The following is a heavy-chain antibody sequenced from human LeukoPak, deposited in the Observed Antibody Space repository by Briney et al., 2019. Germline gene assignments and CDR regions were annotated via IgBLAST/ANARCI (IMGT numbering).Heavy chain of an antibody. J-gene: IGHJ6*04. CDR2: ISSSSSYI. CDR3: AREWRRVTIFGVPRAMDV. Sequence: PGGSLRLSCAASGFTFSSYWMNWVRQAPGKGLEWVSSISSSSSYIYYADSVKGRFTISRDNAKNSLYLQMNSLRAEDTAVYYCAREWRRVTIFGVPRAMDVWGKGTTVTVSS. V-gene: IGHV3-21*01. D-gene: IGHD3-3*01. CDR1: GFTFSSYW.